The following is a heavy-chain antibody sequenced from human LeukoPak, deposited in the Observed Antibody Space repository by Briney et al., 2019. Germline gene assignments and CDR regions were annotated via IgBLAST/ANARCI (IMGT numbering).Heavy chain of an antibody. D-gene: IGHD2-15*01. J-gene: IGHJ4*02. V-gene: IGHV3-11*01. CDR1: GFTYTDYS. Sequence: PGGSLRLSCSASGFTYTDYSMSWVRQAPGQGLEWISYVSGSDENKYYAGSVRGRFAISRDNAEKSLFLQMSNVRAEDTAVYYCARAGLGGHYIDYWGQGTLVTVSS. CDR2: VSGSDENK. CDR3: ARAGLGGHYIDY.